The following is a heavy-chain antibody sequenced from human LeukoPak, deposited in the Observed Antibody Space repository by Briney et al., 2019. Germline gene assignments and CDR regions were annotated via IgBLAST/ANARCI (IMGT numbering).Heavy chain of an antibody. CDR2: IDSSSTYI. D-gene: IGHD3-10*01. CDR1: GFTFNSYS. Sequence: PGGSLRLSCAASGFTFNSYSMSWVRQAPGKGLEWVSSIDSSSTYIYYVDSVKGRFTISRDNAKNSLYLQMNSLRAEDTAMYYCARAGRAGVRDAGIEYWGQGTLVTVSS. J-gene: IGHJ4*02. CDR3: ARAGRAGVRDAGIEY. V-gene: IGHV3-21*01.